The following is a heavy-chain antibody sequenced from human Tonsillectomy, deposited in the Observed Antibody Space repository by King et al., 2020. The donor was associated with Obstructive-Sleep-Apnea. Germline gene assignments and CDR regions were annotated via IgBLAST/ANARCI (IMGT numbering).Heavy chain of an antibody. V-gene: IGHV1-69*01. CDR2: IVPMFGTP. CDR1: GDSFRNYA. D-gene: IGHD5-12*01. CDR3: ARAPSGYSDYEPLYS. Sequence: QLVQSGAEVKKPGSSVEVSCKASGDSFRNYAINWVRQAPGQGLEWMAGIVPMFGTPNYAQKFKGRVTVSADESTSTAYMELSSLRSDDTAVYYCARAPSGYSDYEPLYSWGQGTLVTVSS. J-gene: IGHJ4*02.